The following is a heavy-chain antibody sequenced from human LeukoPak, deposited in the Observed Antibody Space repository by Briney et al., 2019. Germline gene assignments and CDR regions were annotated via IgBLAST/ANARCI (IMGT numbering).Heavy chain of an antibody. J-gene: IGHJ4*02. V-gene: IGHV4-59*11. CDR3: AREAQGSGPVDY. D-gene: IGHD2-15*01. Sequence: SETLSLTCTVSGGSISSHYWSWMRQPPGKGLEWIGYIYYSGSTNYNPSLKSRVTISVDTSKNQFSLKLSSVTAADTAVYYCAREAQGSGPVDYWGQGTLVTVSS. CDR2: IYYSGST. CDR1: GGSISSHY.